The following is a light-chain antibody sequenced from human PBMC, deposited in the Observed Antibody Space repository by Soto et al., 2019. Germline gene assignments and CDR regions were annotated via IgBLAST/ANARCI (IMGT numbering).Light chain of an antibody. V-gene: IGKV4-1*01. J-gene: IGKJ4*01. Sequence: DIVMTQSPDSLAVSLGERATINCKSSQSVLNSSNNRNYLAWYQQKPGQPPKLLIYWASTRESGVPDRFSGSGSGTDFTLTSSSLQAEDVAFYYCQQYYSAVTFGGGTKVEIK. CDR2: WAS. CDR1: QSVLNSSNNRNY. CDR3: QQYYSAVT.